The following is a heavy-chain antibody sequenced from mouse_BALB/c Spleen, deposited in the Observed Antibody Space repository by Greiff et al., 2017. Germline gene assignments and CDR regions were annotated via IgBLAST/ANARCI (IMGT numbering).Heavy chain of an antibody. J-gene: IGHJ3*01. CDR2: ILPGSGST. D-gene: IGHD1-2*01. CDR3: ARFTTATAY. Sequence: VQLQQSGAELMKPGASVKISCKATGYTFSSYWIEWVKQRPGHGLEWIGEILPGSGSTNYNEKFKGKATFTADTSSNTAYMQLSSLTSEDSAVYYCARFTTATAYWGQGTLVTVSA. CDR1: GYTFSSYW. V-gene: IGHV1-9*01.